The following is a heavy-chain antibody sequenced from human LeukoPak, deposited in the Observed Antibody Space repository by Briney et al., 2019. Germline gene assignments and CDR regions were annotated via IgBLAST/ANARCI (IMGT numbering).Heavy chain of an antibody. Sequence: GGSLRLSCAASGFIFSSYAINWVRQAPGKGLEWVAVISYDGSNKYYADSVKGRFTISRDNSKNTLYLQMNSLRPEDTAVYYCARDLKWELLLWTFDYWGQGTLVTVSS. D-gene: IGHD1-26*01. CDR2: ISYDGSNK. V-gene: IGHV3-30*04. CDR1: GFIFSSYA. J-gene: IGHJ4*02. CDR3: ARDLKWELLLWTFDY.